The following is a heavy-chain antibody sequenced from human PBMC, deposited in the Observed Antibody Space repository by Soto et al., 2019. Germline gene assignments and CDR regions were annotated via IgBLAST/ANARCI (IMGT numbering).Heavy chain of an antibody. V-gene: IGHV3-15*01. D-gene: IGHD2-2*01. CDR1: GFTFSNAW. CDR2: IKSKTDGGTT. Sequence: GGSLRLSCAASGFTFSNAWMSWVRQAPGKGLEWVGRIKSKTDGGTTDYAAPVKGRFTISRDDSKNTLYLQMNSLKTEDTAVYYCTTDYHWKYQLQEWFDPWGQGTLVTVSS. J-gene: IGHJ5*02. CDR3: TTDYHWKYQLQEWFDP.